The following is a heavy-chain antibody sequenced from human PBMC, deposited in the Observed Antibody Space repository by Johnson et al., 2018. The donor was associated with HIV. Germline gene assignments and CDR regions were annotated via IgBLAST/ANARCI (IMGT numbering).Heavy chain of an antibody. CDR2: INWNGGST. J-gene: IGHJ3*01. Sequence: VQLVESGGGVVRPGGSLRLSCAASGFTFDDYGMSWVRQAPGKGLEWVSGINWNGGSTGYADSVKGRFTISRDNAKNTRCLQMNSLRVEDTPVSSCASGGPLRGSYECCFDVWGQGTMVTVSS. D-gene: IGHD1-26*01. V-gene: IGHV3-20*04. CDR1: GFTFDDYG. CDR3: ASGGPLRGSYECCFDV.